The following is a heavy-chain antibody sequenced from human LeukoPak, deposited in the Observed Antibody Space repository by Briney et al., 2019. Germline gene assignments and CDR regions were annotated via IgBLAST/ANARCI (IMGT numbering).Heavy chain of an antibody. Sequence: GGSLRLSCAASGFTFSSYSMNWVRQAPGEGLEWVSSISSSSSYIYYADSVKGRFTISSDNAKNSLYLQMNSLRAEDTAVYYCARDRPVVAALFDYWGQGTLVTVSS. CDR1: GFTFSSYS. CDR3: ARDRPVVAALFDY. V-gene: IGHV3-21*01. CDR2: ISSSSSYI. D-gene: IGHD2-15*01. J-gene: IGHJ4*02.